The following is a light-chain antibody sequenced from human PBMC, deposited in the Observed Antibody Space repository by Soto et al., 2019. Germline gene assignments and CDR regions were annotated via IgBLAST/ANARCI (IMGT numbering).Light chain of an antibody. Sequence: QSALTQPASVSGSPGQSITISCTGTSSDVGDYNFVSWYQQRPGKAPRLIISDVSDRPSGVSNRFSGSKSGDTASLTISGLQAEDEADYYCSSYPHIIDIVLFGGGTKVTVL. CDR2: DVS. V-gene: IGLV2-14*03. J-gene: IGLJ3*02. CDR1: SSDVGDYNF. CDR3: SSYPHIIDIVL.